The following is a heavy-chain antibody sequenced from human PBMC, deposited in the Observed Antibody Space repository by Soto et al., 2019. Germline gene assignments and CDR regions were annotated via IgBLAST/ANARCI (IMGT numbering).Heavy chain of an antibody. CDR1: GYTFTSYA. CDR3: ARDKHVDCSGGGCGTDYYGMDV. V-gene: IGHV1-3*01. CDR2: INAGNGNT. Sequence: ASVKVSCKASGYTFTSYAMHWVRQAPGQRLEWMGWINAGNGNTEYSQKFQGRVTITRDTSASTAYMELSSLRSEDTAVYYCARDKHVDCSGGGCGTDYYGMDVWGQGTTVTVSS. J-gene: IGHJ6*02. D-gene: IGHD2-15*01.